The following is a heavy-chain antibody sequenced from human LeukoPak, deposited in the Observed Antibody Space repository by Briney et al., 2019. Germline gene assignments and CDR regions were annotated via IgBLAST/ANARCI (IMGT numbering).Heavy chain of an antibody. CDR1: GDSMTNYY. Sequence: PSETLSLTCAVSGDSMTNYYWSWIRQRAGQGLEWIGHIYVSGRTNYNPSFKSRVSMSIDTSKKQFSLNLTSVSAADTAVYFCARDRWELTPAKGWFDSWGQGTLVTVSS. D-gene: IGHD1-26*01. CDR3: ARDRWELTPAKGWFDS. V-gene: IGHV4-4*07. CDR2: IYVSGRT. J-gene: IGHJ5*01.